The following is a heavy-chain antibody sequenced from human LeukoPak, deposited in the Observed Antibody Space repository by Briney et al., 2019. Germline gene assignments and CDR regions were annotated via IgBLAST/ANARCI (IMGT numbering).Heavy chain of an antibody. Sequence: SETLSLTCTVSGGSIRNYYWSWIRQPPGKGLEYIGYIYSSGNTDYNPSLKSRVTISVDTSKNRFSLKLSSVTAADTAVYYCARGGYNPFDYWGQGTLVTVSS. CDR1: GGSIRNYY. D-gene: IGHD5-24*01. V-gene: IGHV4-4*09. J-gene: IGHJ4*02. CDR3: ARGGYNPFDY. CDR2: IYSSGNT.